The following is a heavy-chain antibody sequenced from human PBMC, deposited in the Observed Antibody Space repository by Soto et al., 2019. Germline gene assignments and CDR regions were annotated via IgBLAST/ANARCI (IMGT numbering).Heavy chain of an antibody. CDR1: GGTFSTYA. CDR3: ARENGKHQLESPAAMDV. J-gene: IGHJ6*02. CDR2: IIPIFGTP. Sequence: QVQLVQSAAEVKKPGSSVKVSCKASGGTFSTYAIIWVRQAPGQGLEWLGGIIPIFGTPTYAQKFQGRVPITADESTSTSYMDLSSLSSEDTAVDYCARENGKHQLESPAAMDVCGHGTTVTVSS. D-gene: IGHD6-13*01. V-gene: IGHV1-69*01.